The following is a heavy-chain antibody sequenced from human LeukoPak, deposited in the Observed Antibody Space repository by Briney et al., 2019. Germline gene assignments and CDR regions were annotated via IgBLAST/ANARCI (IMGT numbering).Heavy chain of an antibody. Sequence: SETLSLTCTVSGGSISSYYWGWIRQPPGKGLEWIGSIYHSGSTYYNPSLKSRVTISVDTSKNQFSLKLSSVTAADTAVYYCARVEYSGYIDYWGQGTLVTVSS. CDR3: ARVEYSGYIDY. CDR2: IYHSGST. J-gene: IGHJ4*02. CDR1: GGSISSYY. D-gene: IGHD5-12*01. V-gene: IGHV4-39*07.